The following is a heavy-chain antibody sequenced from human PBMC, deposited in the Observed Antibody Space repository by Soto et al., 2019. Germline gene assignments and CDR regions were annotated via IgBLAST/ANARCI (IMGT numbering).Heavy chain of an antibody. J-gene: IGHJ6*02. CDR3: ARGGIVVVTDYYYYGMDV. Sequence: SETLSLTCTVSGGSISSYYWSWIRQPPGKGLEWIGYIYYSGSTNYNPSLKSRVTISVDTSKNQFSLKLSSVTAADTAVYYCARGGIVVVTDYYYYGMDVWGQGTTVTVSS. V-gene: IGHV4-59*01. CDR2: IYYSGST. CDR1: GGSISSYY. D-gene: IGHD2-21*02.